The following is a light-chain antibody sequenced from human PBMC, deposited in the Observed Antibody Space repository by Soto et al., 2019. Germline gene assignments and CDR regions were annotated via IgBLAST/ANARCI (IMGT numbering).Light chain of an antibody. J-gene: IGLJ2*01. V-gene: IGLV2-14*01. CDR3: SSFTSSSTLVV. CDR2: DVT. CDR1: SSDVGGYNY. Sequence: QSALTQPASVSGSPGQSITISCTGTSSDVGGYNYVSWYQQHPDKAPKLMIYDVTDRPSGVSNRFSGSKSGNTASLTISRLQAEDEADYYCSSFTSSSTLVVFGGGTKLTVL.